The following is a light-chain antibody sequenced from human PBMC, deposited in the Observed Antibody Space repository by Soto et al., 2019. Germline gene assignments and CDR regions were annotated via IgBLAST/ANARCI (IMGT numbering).Light chain of an antibody. Sequence: VLTQPPSVSAAPGQKVTISCSGSSSNIGGNSVSWYQQLPGTAPKLLIYDDNKRPSGIPDRFSGSKSGTSATLGITGFQTGDEADYYCGSWDSSLSAYVFETGTKVTVL. CDR3: GSWDSSLSAYV. V-gene: IGLV1-51*01. J-gene: IGLJ1*01. CDR2: DDN. CDR1: SSNIGGNS.